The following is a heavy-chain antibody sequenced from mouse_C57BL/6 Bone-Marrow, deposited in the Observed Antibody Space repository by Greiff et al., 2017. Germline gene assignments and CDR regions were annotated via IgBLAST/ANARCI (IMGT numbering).Heavy chain of an antibody. J-gene: IGHJ3*01. V-gene: IGHV1-81*01. CDR2: IYPRSGNT. CDR3: ARGGYYYGRSPWFAY. D-gene: IGHD1-1*01. CDR1: GYTFTSYG. Sequence: LVESGAELARPGASVKLSCKASGYTFTSYGISWVKQRTGQGLEWIGEIYPRSGNTYYNEKFKGKATLTADKSSSTAYMELRSLTSEDSAVYFCARGGYYYGRSPWFAYWGQGTLVTVSA.